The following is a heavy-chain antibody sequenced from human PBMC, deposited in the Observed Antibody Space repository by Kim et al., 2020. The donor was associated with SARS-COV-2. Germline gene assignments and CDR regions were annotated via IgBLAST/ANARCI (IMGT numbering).Heavy chain of an antibody. J-gene: IGHJ4*01. CDR1: GFTFSSYA. CDR3: ARVFFAVAAAGAGGY. V-gene: IGHV3-30*04. CDR2: ISYDGSNK. D-gene: IGHD6-13*01. Sequence: GGSLRLSCAASGFTFSSYAMHWVRQAPGKGLEWVAVISYDGSNKYYADSVKGRFTISRDNSKNTLYLQMNSLRAEDTAVYYCARVFFAVAAAGAGGYWG.